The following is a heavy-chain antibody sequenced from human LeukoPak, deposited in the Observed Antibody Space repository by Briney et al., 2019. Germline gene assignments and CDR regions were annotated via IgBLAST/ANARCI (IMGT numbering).Heavy chain of an antibody. D-gene: IGHD3-3*01. CDR1: GDSIKSASYY. V-gene: IGHV4-39*01. CDR2: MFYGGFT. Sequence: SETLSLTCAASGDSIKSASYYWGWVRQAPGKGLEWIGSMFYGGFTHYNPSLKSRVTISGDPSKNQFSLEMMSVTAADTAVYYCARCDFWSGSRARFDPWGQGVLVIVSS. CDR3: ARCDFWSGSRARFDP. J-gene: IGHJ5*02.